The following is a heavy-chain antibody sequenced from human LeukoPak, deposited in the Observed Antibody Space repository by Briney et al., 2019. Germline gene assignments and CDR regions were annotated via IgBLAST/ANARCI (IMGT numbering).Heavy chain of an antibody. V-gene: IGHV3-30*18. D-gene: IGHD4-11*01. CDR2: ISYDGSNK. CDR3: AKTGWTTL. CDR1: GFTFSSYG. J-gene: IGHJ4*02. Sequence: GGSLRLSCAASGFTFSSYGMHWVRQAPGKGLEWVAVISYDGSNKYYADSVKGRFTISRDNSKNTLYLQMNSLRAEDTAVYYCAKTGWTTLWGQGTLVTVSS.